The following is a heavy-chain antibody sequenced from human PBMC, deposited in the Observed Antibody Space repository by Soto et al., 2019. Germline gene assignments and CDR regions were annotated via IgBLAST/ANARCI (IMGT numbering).Heavy chain of an antibody. J-gene: IGHJ4*02. V-gene: IGHV1-69*13. CDR2: IIPICGTA. Sequence: GASVKVSCKASGGTFSSYAISWVRQAPGQGLEWMGGIIPICGTANYAQKFQGRVTITADESTSTAYMELSSLRSEDTAVYYCAREDGGPRPRRHIVMVTLAYWGQGTLVNVSS. CDR3: AREDGGPRPRRHIVMVTLAY. CDR1: GGTFSSYA. D-gene: IGHD2-21*02.